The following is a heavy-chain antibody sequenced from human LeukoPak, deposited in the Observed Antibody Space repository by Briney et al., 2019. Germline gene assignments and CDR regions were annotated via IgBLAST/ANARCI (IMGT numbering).Heavy chain of an antibody. Sequence: GGSLRLSCAASGFLFSRYWMSWVRQAPGKGLEWVANIKEDGSEKYYVESMKGRFTISRDNVKNSLYLQINSLRAEDTAVYYCARDSFGTDIDYWGQGTLVTVSS. CDR2: IKEDGSEK. CDR3: ARDSFGTDIDY. J-gene: IGHJ4*02. CDR1: GFLFSRYW. V-gene: IGHV3-7*01. D-gene: IGHD1-14*01.